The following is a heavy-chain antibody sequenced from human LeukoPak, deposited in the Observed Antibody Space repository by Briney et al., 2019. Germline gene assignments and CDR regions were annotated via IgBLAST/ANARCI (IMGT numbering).Heavy chain of an antibody. CDR2: IIPIFGTA. Sequence: SVKVSCKASGGTFSSYAISWVRQAPGQGLEWMGGIIPIFGTANYAQKFQGRVTITTDESTSTAYMELSSLRAEDTAFYFCAKRGVVIRVFLVGFHKEAFYFESWGQGALVTVSS. D-gene: IGHD3/OR15-3a*01. V-gene: IGHV1-69*05. CDR1: GGTFSSYA. J-gene: IGHJ4*02. CDR3: AKRGVVIRVFLVGFHKEAFYFES.